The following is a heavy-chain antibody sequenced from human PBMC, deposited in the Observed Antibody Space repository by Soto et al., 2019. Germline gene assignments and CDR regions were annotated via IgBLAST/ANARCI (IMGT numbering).Heavy chain of an antibody. J-gene: IGHJ6*02. CDR2: ISAYNGNT. CDR1: GYTFTSYG. Sequence: QVQLVQSGAEVKKPGASVKVSCKASGYTFTSYGISWVRQAPGQGLEWMGWISAYNGNTNYAQKLQGRVTMTTDTSPSTAYMELRSLRSDDTAVYYCARRGYSYGWRGSYYGMDVWGQGTTVTVSS. V-gene: IGHV1-18*04. CDR3: ARRGYSYGWRGSYYGMDV. D-gene: IGHD5-18*01.